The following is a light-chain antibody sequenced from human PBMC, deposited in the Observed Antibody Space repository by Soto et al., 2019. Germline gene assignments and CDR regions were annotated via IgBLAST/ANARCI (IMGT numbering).Light chain of an antibody. CDR1: PSISRW. J-gene: IGKJ1*01. V-gene: IGKV1-5*03. Sequence: EIQMTQSPSTLSASVGDRVTITCRSSPSISRWLAWYQQKPGKAPKLLIYTASSLESGVPSRFSGSGSGTEFTITIISLQPYDFANYYWHQYSSYWTFGQGTKVEIK. CDR3: HQYSSYWT. CDR2: TAS.